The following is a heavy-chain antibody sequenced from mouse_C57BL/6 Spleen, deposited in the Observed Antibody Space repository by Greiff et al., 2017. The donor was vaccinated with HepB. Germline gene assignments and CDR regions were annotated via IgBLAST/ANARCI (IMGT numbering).Heavy chain of an antibody. CDR1: GYSFTSYY. V-gene: IGHV1-66*01. CDR2: IYPGSGNT. CDR3: ASDNYAMDY. Sequence: VQLQQSGPEPVKPGASVKISCKASGYSFTSYYIHWVKQRPGQGLEWIGWIYPGSGNTKYNEKFKGKATLTADTSSSTAYMQLSSLTSEDSAVYYCASDNYAMDYWGQGTSVTVSS. J-gene: IGHJ4*01.